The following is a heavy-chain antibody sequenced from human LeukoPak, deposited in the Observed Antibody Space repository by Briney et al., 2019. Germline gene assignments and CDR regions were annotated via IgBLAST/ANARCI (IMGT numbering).Heavy chain of an antibody. CDR1: GFNFSTYW. CDR2: INQDGTEK. V-gene: IGHV3-7*01. CDR3: ARVGYCSVTSCYWRALDI. D-gene: IGHD2-2*01. Sequence: GGSLRLSCAASGFNFSTYWMSWVRQAPGKGLEWVANINQDGTEKYHVDSVKGRFTISRDNAKTSLYLQMNSLRAEDTAVYYCARVGYCSVTSCYWRALDIWGQGTMVTVPS. J-gene: IGHJ3*02.